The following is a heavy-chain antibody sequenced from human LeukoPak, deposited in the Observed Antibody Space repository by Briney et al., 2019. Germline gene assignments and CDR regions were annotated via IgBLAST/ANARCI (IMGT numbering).Heavy chain of an antibody. D-gene: IGHD6-13*01. CDR3: ARRIAAADAFDF. Sequence: SETLSLTCTVSGGSISSYYWSWIRQPLGKGLEWIAYIYHSGSTNYNPSLKSRVIISVDTSKNQFPLKLSSVTTADTAVYYCARRIAAADAFDFWGQGTLVTVSS. CDR2: IYHSGST. J-gene: IGHJ4*02. CDR1: GGSISSYY. V-gene: IGHV4-59*08.